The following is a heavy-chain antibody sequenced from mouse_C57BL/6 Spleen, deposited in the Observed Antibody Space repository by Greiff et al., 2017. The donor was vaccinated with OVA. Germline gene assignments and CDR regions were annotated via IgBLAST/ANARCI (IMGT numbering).Heavy chain of an antibody. CDR3: AREDYDDY. CDR1: GYAFTNYL. CDR2: INPGSGGT. Sequence: VKLQESGAELVRPGTSVKVSCKASGYAFTNYLIEWVKQRPGQGLEWIGVINPGSGGTNYNEKFKGKATLTADKSSSTAYMQLSSLTSEDSAVYFCAREDYDDYWGQGTTLTVSS. J-gene: IGHJ2*01. D-gene: IGHD2-4*01. V-gene: IGHV1-54*01.